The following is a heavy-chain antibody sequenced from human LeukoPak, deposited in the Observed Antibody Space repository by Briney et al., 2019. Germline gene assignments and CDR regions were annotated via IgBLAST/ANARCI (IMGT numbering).Heavy chain of an antibody. D-gene: IGHD6-13*01. CDR2: INHSGST. CDR3: ARAYHSSWYLNWFDP. CDR1: GGSFSGYY. J-gene: IGHJ5*02. V-gene: IGHV4-34*01. Sequence: PSETLSLTCAVYGGSFSGYYWSWIRQPPGKGLEWIGEINHSGSTNYNPSLKSRVTISVDTSKNQFSLKLSSVTAADTAVYYCARAYHSSWYLNWFDPWGQGTLATVSS.